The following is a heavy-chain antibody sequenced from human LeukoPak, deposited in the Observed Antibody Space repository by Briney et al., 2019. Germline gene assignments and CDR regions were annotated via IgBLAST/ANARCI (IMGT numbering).Heavy chain of an antibody. J-gene: IGHJ3*02. Sequence: GASLRLSCAASGFTFSSYAMSWVRQAPGKGLEWVSAISGSGGSTYYADSVKGRFTISRDNSKNTLYLQMNSLRAEDTAVYYCAKLPRGALVVPAPAAFDIWGQGTMVTVSS. V-gene: IGHV3-23*01. CDR3: AKLPRGALVVPAPAAFDI. CDR2: ISGSGGST. CDR1: GFTFSSYA. D-gene: IGHD2-2*01.